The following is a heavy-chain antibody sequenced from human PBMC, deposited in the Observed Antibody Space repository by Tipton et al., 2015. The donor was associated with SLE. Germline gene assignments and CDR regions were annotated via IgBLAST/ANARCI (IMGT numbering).Heavy chain of an antibody. CDR2: IYYSGST. CDR3: ARRIATDY. V-gene: IGHV4-39*07. Sequence: TLSLTCTVSGGSISSSSYYWGWIRQPPGKGLEWIGSIYYSGSTYYNPSLKSRVTISVDTSKNQFSLKLSSVTAADTAVYYCARRIATDYWGQGTLVTVSS. J-gene: IGHJ4*02. CDR1: GGSISSSSYY. D-gene: IGHD6-13*01.